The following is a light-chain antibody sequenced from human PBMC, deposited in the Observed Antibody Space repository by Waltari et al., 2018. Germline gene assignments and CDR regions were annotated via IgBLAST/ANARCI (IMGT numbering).Light chain of an antibody. CDR1: QDIDRY. CDR2: AAS. Sequence: ASVGDSVTITCRTSQDIDRYLIWYQQKPGNAPKLLIYAASYLQSGVPSRFSGSGSGTDFSLTISSLQPEDFAVYYCQQNYRTPTFGGGTKVEVK. V-gene: IGKV1-39*01. J-gene: IGKJ4*01. CDR3: QQNYRTPT.